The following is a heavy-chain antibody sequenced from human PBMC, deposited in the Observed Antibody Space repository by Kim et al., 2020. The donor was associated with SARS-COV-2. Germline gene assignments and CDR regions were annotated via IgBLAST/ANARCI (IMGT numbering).Heavy chain of an antibody. Sequence: TNYAQKFQGRVTMTRDTSISTAYMELSRLRSDDTAVYYCARDYSWELFDYWGQGTLVTVSS. CDR2: T. D-gene: IGHD1-26*01. CDR3: ARDYSWELFDY. V-gene: IGHV1-2*02. J-gene: IGHJ4*02.